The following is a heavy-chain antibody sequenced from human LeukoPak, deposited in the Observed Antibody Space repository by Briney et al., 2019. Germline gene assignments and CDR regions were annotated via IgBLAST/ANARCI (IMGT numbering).Heavy chain of an antibody. D-gene: IGHD1-26*01. CDR2: IYHSGST. CDR3: ARHGRSGYDFDY. Sequence: PSETLSLTCTVSGYSISSGYYWGWIRQPPGKGLEWIGSIYHSGSTYYNPSLKSRVTISVDTSKNQFSLKLSSVTAADTAVFYCARHGRSGYDFDYWGQGTLVTVSS. V-gene: IGHV4-38-2*02. CDR1: GYSISSGYY. J-gene: IGHJ4*02.